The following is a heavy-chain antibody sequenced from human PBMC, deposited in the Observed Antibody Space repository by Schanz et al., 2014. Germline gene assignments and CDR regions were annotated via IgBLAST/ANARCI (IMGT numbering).Heavy chain of an antibody. D-gene: IGHD1-1*01. CDR1: GFIFNDYY. CDR3: ARDRWDWNNAFDI. J-gene: IGHJ3*02. CDR2: IESDGSEK. V-gene: IGHV3-7*03. Sequence: VQLVESGGGLVKPGGSLRLSCAASGFIFNDYYMNWIRQAPGKGLEWVANIESDGSEKQYVDSAKGRFTISRDSAKNSLYLQMNSLRAEDTAVYYCARDRWDWNNAFDIWGQGTMVTVSS.